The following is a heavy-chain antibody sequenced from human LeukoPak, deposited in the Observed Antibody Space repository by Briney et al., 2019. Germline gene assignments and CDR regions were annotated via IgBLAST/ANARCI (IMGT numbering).Heavy chain of an antibody. CDR2: TYHSGST. V-gene: IGHV4-38-2*02. J-gene: IGHJ4*02. Sequence: PSETLSLTCTVSSNYYWGWIRQPPGKGLEWIGSTYHSGSTYYNPSLKSRVTISVDTSKNQFSLKLSSVTAADTAVYYCARHLYYYDSSGYSNFDYWGQGTLVTVSS. D-gene: IGHD3-22*01. CDR3: ARHLYYYDSSGYSNFDY. CDR1: SNYY.